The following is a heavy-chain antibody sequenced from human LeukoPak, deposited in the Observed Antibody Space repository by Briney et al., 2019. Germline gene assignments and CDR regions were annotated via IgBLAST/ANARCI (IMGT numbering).Heavy chain of an antibody. CDR3: ARLISTSSSRFSDY. CDR1: GFTFSNCA. CDR2: ISISGENT. V-gene: IGHV3-23*01. Sequence: GGSLRLACAATGFTFSNCAMSWVRQAPGKGLEWVSAISISGENTYYADSVKGRFTISRDTSRNTLYLQMHSLRAEDTAVYYCARLISTSSSRFSDYWGQGTLVTVSS. J-gene: IGHJ4*02. D-gene: IGHD6-6*01.